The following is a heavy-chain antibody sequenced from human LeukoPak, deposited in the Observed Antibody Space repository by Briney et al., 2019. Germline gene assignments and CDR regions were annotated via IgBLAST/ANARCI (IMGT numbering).Heavy chain of an antibody. J-gene: IGHJ6*02. CDR1: GFTFSSYA. D-gene: IGHD3-3*01. CDR3: AKDPGEPHYDFWSGYSGGMDV. V-gene: IGHV3-23*01. Sequence: GGSLRLSCAASGFTFSSYAMSWVRQAPGKGLEWVSAISGSGGSTYYADSVKGRFTISRDNSKNTLYLQMNSLRAEDTAVYYCAKDPGEPHYDFWSGYSGGMDVWGQGTTVTVSS. CDR2: ISGSGGST.